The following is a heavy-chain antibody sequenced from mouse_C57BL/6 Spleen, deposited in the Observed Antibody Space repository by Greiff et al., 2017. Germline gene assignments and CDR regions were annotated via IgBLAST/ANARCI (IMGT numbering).Heavy chain of an antibody. Sequence: VQLQQSGPELVKPGASVKMSCKASGYTFTDYNMHWVKQSHGKSLEWIGYINPNNGGTSYNQKFKGKATFTVNKSSSTAYMELRSLTSEDSAVYYCARRGRWDEGFAYWGQGTLVTVSA. CDR1: GYTFTDYN. D-gene: IGHD4-1*01. J-gene: IGHJ3*01. V-gene: IGHV1-22*01. CDR3: ARRGRWDEGFAY. CDR2: INPNNGGT.